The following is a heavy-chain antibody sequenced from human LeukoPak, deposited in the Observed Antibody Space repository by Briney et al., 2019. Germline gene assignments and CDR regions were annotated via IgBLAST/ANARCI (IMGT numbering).Heavy chain of an antibody. V-gene: IGHV3-48*02. J-gene: IGHJ4*02. CDR1: GFTFSGYT. D-gene: IGHD1-1*01. CDR2: IGSSGSTK. CDR3: ARDWTYCFDY. Sequence: GGSLRLSCAASGFTFSGYTMNWVRQAPGKGLEWVSYIGSSGSTKHYADSVKGRFTISRDNAKNSLYLQMNSLRDEDTAVYYCARDWTYCFDYWGQGTLVTVSS.